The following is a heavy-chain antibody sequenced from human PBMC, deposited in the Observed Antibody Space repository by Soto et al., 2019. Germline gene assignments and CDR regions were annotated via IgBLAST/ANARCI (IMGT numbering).Heavy chain of an antibody. Sequence: SVKVSCKASGGTFSSFGIKCVGQSPGQGLEWMGGIIPVSPIANYAQKFQGRVTITADKSTNTAYMELSSLRSEDTAVYFCARGRDDFYYYAMDVWGQGTTVTVSS. J-gene: IGHJ6*02. CDR3: ARGRDDFYYYAMDV. CDR2: IIPVSPIA. CDR1: GGTFSSFG. V-gene: IGHV1-69*10.